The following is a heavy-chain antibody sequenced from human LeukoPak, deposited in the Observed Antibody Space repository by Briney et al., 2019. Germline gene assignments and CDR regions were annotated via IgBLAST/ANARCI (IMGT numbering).Heavy chain of an antibody. CDR3: ARRVGWYPLGWFDP. V-gene: IGHV4-39*01. CDR1: GGSISSSSYY. J-gene: IGHJ5*02. Sequence: PSETLSLTCTVSGGSISSSSYYWGWIRQPPGKGLEWIGSIYYSGGTYYNPSLKSRVTISVDTSKNEFSLKLSSVTAADTAVYYCARRVGWYPLGWFDPWGQGTLVTVSS. CDR2: IYYSGGT. D-gene: IGHD6-19*01.